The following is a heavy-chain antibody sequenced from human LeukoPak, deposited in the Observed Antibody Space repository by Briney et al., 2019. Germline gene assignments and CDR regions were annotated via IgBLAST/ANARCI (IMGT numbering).Heavy chain of an antibody. D-gene: IGHD3-10*01. CDR3: ARWGITMVRGRRPYYYYMDV. Sequence: GGSLRLSCAASGFTFSSYWMSWVRQAPGKGLEWVANIKQDGSEKYYVDSVKGRFTISRDNAKNSLYLQMNSLRAEDTAVYYCARWGITMVRGRRPYYYYMDVWGKGTTVTISS. CDR2: IKQDGSEK. CDR1: GFTFSSYW. V-gene: IGHV3-7*01. J-gene: IGHJ6*03.